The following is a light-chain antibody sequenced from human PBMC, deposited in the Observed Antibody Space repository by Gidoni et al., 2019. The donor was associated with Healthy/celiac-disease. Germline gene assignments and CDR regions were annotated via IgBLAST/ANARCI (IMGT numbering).Light chain of an antibody. CDR2: AAS. J-gene: IGKJ1*01. CDR1: QIISNY. Sequence: DIQLIQSPSSLSVSVGDRVTLTCRASQIISNYLAWYQQKPGKVPKLLIYAASTLQSGVPSRFSVSGSGTDFTLTISSLQPEDFATYYCQKNNSAPRTFGQGTKVEIK. CDR3: QKNNSAPRT. V-gene: IGKV1-27*01.